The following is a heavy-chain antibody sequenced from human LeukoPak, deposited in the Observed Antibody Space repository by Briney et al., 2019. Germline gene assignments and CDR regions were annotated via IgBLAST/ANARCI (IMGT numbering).Heavy chain of an antibody. CDR1: GFTFSTFG. J-gene: IGHJ4*02. Sequence: GGSLRLSCAASGFTFSTFGMTWVRQPPGKGLEWDSAIGSTGSSTFYADSVKGRFTISRDNSKNTLYLQMKSLRAEDTAIYYCAKAASDIVATIPNLDYWGQGTLVTVSS. CDR2: IGSTGSST. V-gene: IGHV3-23*01. CDR3: AKAASDIVATIPNLDY. D-gene: IGHD5-12*01.